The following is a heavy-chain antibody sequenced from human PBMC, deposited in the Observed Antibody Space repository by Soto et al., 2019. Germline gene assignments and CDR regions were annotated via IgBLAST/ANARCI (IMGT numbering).Heavy chain of an antibody. V-gene: IGHV3-7*05. J-gene: IGHJ6*02. CDR3: ARPVSGSTEDG. Sequence: EVHLVESGGGLVQPGGSLRLSCAASGFTFSAYWMGWVRQAPGKGLQWVATIKTDGSEKYYVDSVTGRFTISRDNDKNSLYLQLNTPRAEDAGVYYGARPVSGSTEDGWGQGTTVTVSS. CDR2: IKTDGSEK. CDR1: GFTFSAYW. D-gene: IGHD1-26*01.